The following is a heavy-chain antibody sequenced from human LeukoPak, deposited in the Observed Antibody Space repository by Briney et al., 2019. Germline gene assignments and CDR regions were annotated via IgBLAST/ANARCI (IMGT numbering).Heavy chain of an antibody. CDR1: GYSISSGYY. CDR3: ARVGNTKSRYYYGSGSPLDY. D-gene: IGHD3-10*01. CDR2: IYHSGST. J-gene: IGHJ4*02. V-gene: IGHV4-38-2*02. Sequence: PSETLSLTCTVSGYSISSGYYWGWIRQPPGKGLEWIGSIYHSGSTYYNPSLKSRVTISVDASKNQFSLKLSSVTAADTAVYYCARVGNTKSRYYYGSGSPLDYWGQGTLVTVSS.